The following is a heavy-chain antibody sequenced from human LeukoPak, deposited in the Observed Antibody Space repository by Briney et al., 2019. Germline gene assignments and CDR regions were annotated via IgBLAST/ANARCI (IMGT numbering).Heavy chain of an antibody. Sequence: SETLSLTCAVYGGSFSGYYWSWIRQPPGKGLEWIGEINHSGSTNYNPSLKSRVTISVDTSKNQFSLKLSSVTAADTAVHYCASRPLYFDWLSKLYYFDYWGQGTLVTVSS. CDR2: INHSGST. CDR1: GGSFSGYY. D-gene: IGHD3-9*01. J-gene: IGHJ4*02. V-gene: IGHV4-34*01. CDR3: ASRPLYFDWLSKLYYFDY.